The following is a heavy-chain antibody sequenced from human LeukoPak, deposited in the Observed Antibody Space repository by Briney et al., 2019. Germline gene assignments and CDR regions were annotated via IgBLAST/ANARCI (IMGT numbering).Heavy chain of an antibody. Sequence: GGSLRLSCAASGFIVSSNYMSWVRQGPGKGLEWVGRIRSKTGGGTSDYGAPVKGRFTISRDASKNTLYLKMNSLKTEDAGVYYCTTGGYTGQFDYWGQGTLVTVSS. J-gene: IGHJ4*02. D-gene: IGHD5-12*01. CDR2: IRSKTGGGTS. CDR1: GFIVSSNY. CDR3: TTGGYTGQFDY. V-gene: IGHV3-15*01.